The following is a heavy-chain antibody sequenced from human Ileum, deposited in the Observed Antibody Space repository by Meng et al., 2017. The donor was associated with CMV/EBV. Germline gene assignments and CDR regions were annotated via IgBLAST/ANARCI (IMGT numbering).Heavy chain of an antibody. V-gene: IGHV5-51*01. CDR1: GYSFTSYW. Sequence: GESLKISCKGSGYSFTSYWIGWVRQMPGKGLEWMGIIYPGDSDTRYSPSFQGQVTISADKSISTAYLQWSSLKASDTAMYYCARQSNDFWSGYYYGMDVWGQGTMVTVSS. CDR3: ARQSNDFWSGYYYGMDV. CDR2: IYPGDSDT. J-gene: IGHJ6*02. D-gene: IGHD3-3*01.